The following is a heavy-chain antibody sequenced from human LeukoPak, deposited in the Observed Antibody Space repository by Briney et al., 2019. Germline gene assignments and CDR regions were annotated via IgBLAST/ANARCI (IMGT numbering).Heavy chain of an antibody. J-gene: IGHJ6*03. CDR3: AKDGGGYYPYYYYYMDV. V-gene: IGHV3-30*02. CDR1: GFTFNSYG. Sequence: PGGSLRLSCAASGFTFNSYGIHWVRQAPGKGLEWVAFIRFDGSNNYYADSVKGRFTISRDNSTNTLYLQMNSLRAEDTAVYYCAKDGGGYYPYYYYYMDVWGKGTTVTISS. D-gene: IGHD3-22*01. CDR2: IRFDGSNN.